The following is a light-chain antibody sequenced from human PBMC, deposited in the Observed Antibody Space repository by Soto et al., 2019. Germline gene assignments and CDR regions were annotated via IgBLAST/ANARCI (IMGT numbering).Light chain of an antibody. CDR2: EVS. CDR3: GSYISNTTWM. CDR1: SNDIGTYNY. J-gene: IGLJ3*02. Sequence: QSALTQPASVSGSPGQSIAISCTGTSNDIGTYNYVSWYQQHPGEAPKLMIYEVSNRPSGVSDRFSGSKSGNTASLTISGLQTEDEADYYCGSYISNTTWMFGGGTKLTVL. V-gene: IGLV2-14*01.